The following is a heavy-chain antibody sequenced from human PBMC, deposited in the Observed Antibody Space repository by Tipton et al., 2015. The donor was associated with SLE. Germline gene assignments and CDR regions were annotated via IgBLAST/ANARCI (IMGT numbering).Heavy chain of an antibody. V-gene: IGHV3-74*01. CDR1: GFTLNNYW. CDR3: ARGGLEPVDY. CDR2: INPESTTV. J-gene: IGHJ4*02. D-gene: IGHD5-24*01. Sequence: SLRLSCVPSGFTLNNYWMHWVRQVPGKGPVWVSRINPESTTVNYADSVRGRFSLSRDNAKSTLYLVLSSLRVEDTGVYFCARGGLEPVDYWGQGTLVTVSS.